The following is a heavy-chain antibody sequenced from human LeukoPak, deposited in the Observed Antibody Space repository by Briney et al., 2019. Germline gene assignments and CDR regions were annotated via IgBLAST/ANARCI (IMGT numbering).Heavy chain of an antibody. V-gene: IGHV5-51*01. J-gene: IGHJ4*02. CDR2: IYPGDSNA. D-gene: IGHD3-3*02. CDR3: ARHNANGIFLPTFDY. Sequence: GESLQISCKGSGYSFTNYWIGWVRQMPGKGLEWMGIIYPGDSNARYSPSFQGQVTISADRSISTAYLQWSSLKASDTAMYYCARHNANGIFLPTFDYWGQGTLVTVSS. CDR1: GYSFTNYW.